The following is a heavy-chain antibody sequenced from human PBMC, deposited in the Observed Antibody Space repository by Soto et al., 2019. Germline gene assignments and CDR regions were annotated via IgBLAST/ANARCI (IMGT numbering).Heavy chain of an antibody. Sequence: QITLKESGPPLVKPTQPLTLTCTFSGFSLSTSGVGVGWIRQPPGKALEWLALIYWDDDKGYSPSLKSRLTSTQHSSKTQVVLKMTNMDPVDTATYYRAHRGYSYGDAFDIGGQGTMVTVSS. CDR3: AHRGYSYGDAFDI. J-gene: IGHJ3*02. CDR1: GFSLSTSGVG. CDR2: IYWDDDK. V-gene: IGHV2-5*02. D-gene: IGHD5-18*01.